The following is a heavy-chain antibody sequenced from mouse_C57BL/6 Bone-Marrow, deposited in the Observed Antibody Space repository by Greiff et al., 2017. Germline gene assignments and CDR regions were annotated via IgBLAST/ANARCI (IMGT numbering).Heavy chain of an antibody. CDR1: GFTFSNYW. CDR3: TKTTVVATKLDYFDY. CDR2: IRLKSDNYAT. V-gene: IGHV6-3*01. J-gene: IGHJ2*01. Sequence: DVHLQESGGGLVQPGGSMKLSCVASGFTFSNYWMNWVRQSPEKGLEWVAQIRLKSDNYATHYAESVKGRFTISRDDSKSSVYLQMNNLRAEDTGIYYCTKTTVVATKLDYFDYWGQGTTLTVSS. D-gene: IGHD1-1*01.